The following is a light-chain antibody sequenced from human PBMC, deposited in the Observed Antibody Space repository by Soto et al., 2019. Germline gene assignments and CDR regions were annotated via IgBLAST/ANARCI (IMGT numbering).Light chain of an antibody. J-gene: IGKJ1*01. CDR3: HQYNKWPWT. CDR1: QSVSSN. Sequence: EIVMTQSPATLSVSPGERATLSCRASQSVSSNLAWYQQKPGQAPRLLIYGASTRATGCPARFSGSGSGTEFTLTISSLQSEDFAVYYCHQYNKWPWTFGQGTKVDIK. V-gene: IGKV3-15*01. CDR2: GAS.